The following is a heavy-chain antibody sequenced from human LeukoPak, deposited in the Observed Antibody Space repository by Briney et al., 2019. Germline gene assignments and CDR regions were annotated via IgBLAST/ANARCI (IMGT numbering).Heavy chain of an antibody. CDR2: ISGSGGST. Sequence: GGSLRLSCAASGFTFSSYAMSWVRQAPGKGLEWVSAISGSGGSTYYADSVKGRFTISRDNSKNTLYLQMNSLRAEDTAVYYCAKERLEYCSSTSCYFTYCFDYWGQGTLVTVSS. D-gene: IGHD2-2*01. CDR3: AKERLEYCSSTSCYFTYCFDY. J-gene: IGHJ4*02. V-gene: IGHV3-23*01. CDR1: GFTFSSYA.